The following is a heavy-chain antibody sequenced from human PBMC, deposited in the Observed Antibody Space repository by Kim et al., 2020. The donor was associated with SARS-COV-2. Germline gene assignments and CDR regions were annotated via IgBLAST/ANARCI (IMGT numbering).Heavy chain of an antibody. CDR1: GGSFSGYY. CDR2: INHSGST. V-gene: IGHV4-34*01. J-gene: IGHJ4*02. D-gene: IGHD6-19*01. Sequence: SETLSLTCAVYGGSFSGYYWSWIRQPPGKGLEWIGEINHSGSTNYNPSLKSRVTISVDTSKNQFSLKLSSVTAADTAVYYCARGLTSPAGTQVVAFDYWGQGTLVTVSS. CDR3: ARGLTSPAGTQVVAFDY.